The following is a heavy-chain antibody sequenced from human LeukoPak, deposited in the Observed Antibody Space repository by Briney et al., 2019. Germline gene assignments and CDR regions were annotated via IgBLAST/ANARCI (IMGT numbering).Heavy chain of an antibody. D-gene: IGHD2-15*01. J-gene: IGHJ4*02. V-gene: IGHV3-33*08. CDR1: GFTFDEYA. CDR2: IRFDGSNR. CDR3: ARDLGSHFDF. Sequence: PGGSLRLSCAASGFTFDEYAMHWVRQAPGKGLEWVALIRFDGSNRYYADSVKGRFSISRDNGKNTLYLQMHSLRAEDTSVYYCARDLGSHFDFWGQGTLVTVSS.